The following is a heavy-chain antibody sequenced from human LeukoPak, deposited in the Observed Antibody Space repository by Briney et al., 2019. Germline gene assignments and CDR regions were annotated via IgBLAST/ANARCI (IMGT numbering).Heavy chain of an antibody. CDR3: ARHRLLWFGGEWEDAFDI. J-gene: IGHJ3*02. Sequence: SETLSLPCTVSGGSLSSSSYYWGWIRQPPGKGLKWIAGIYYSGSAYYNQCLKSRGPISVDTSKNQFSLNLSSVTAADTAVYYCARHRLLWFGGEWEDAFDIWGQGTMVTVSS. CDR1: GGSLSSSSYY. V-gene: IGHV4-39*01. D-gene: IGHD3-10*01. CDR2: IYYSGSA.